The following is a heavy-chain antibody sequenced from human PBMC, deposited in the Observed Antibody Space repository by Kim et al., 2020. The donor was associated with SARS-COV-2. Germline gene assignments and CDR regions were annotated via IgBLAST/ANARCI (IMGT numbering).Heavy chain of an antibody. CDR2: T. J-gene: IGHJ3*01. CDR3: ARDAPVLRYFEA. V-gene: IGHV4-30-2*04. Sequence: TYYNPSLKSRVSLSVDTSKNQCSLKLSSVTAADTAKYYCARDAPVLRYFEAWGQGTMVTVSS. D-gene: IGHD3-9*01.